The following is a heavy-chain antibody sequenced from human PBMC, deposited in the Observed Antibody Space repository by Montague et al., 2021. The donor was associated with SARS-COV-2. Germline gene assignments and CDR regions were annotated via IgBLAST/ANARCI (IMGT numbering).Heavy chain of an antibody. D-gene: IGHD6-13*01. V-gene: IGHV3-74*01. Sequence: SLRLSCAASGFTVSAYWMHWVRQAPGQGLEWVARIRADLTTTNYXDSVKGRFTISRDNAQDTVYLHMTTLTAEDTAVYYCVRAFSNSFKWFDPWGQGTLVTVSS. J-gene: IGHJ5*02. CDR1: GFTVSAYW. CDR2: IRADLTTT. CDR3: VRAFSNSFKWFDP.